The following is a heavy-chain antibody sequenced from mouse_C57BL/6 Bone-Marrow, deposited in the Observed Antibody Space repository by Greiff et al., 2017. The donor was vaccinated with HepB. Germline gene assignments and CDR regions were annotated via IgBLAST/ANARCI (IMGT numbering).Heavy chain of an antibody. D-gene: IGHD1-1*01. CDR1: GFTFSDYY. V-gene: IGHV5-16*01. Sequence: EVQLVESEGGLVQPGSSMKLSCTASGFTFSDYYMAWVRQVPEKGLEWVANINYDGSSTYYLDSLKSRFIISRDNAKNILYLQMSSLKSEDTATYYCAREDYGSRGNYWGQGTTLTVSS. CDR2: INYDGSST. CDR3: AREDYGSRGNY. J-gene: IGHJ2*01.